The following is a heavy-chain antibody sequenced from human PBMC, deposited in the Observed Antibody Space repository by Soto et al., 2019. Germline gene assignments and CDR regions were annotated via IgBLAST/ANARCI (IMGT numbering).Heavy chain of an antibody. Sequence: PGGSLRLSCAASGFTFSNAWMSWVRQAPGKGLEWVGRIKSKTDGGTTDYAAPVKGRFTISRDDSKNTLYLQMNSLKTEDTAVYYCTTSPHYCSSTSCYPDYYYYYMDVWGKGTTVTAP. CDR1: GFTFSNAW. J-gene: IGHJ6*03. CDR2: IKSKTDGGTT. V-gene: IGHV3-15*01. CDR3: TTSPHYCSSTSCYPDYYYYYMDV. D-gene: IGHD2-2*01.